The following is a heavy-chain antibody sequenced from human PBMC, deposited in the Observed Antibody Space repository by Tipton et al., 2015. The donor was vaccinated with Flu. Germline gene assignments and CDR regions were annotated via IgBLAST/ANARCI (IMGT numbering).Heavy chain of an antibody. CDR1: GFIFSTYG. V-gene: IGHV3-30*03. Sequence: QVQLVQSGGGVVQPGRSLRLSCAASGFIFSTYGMHWVRQAPGKGLEWVAVLSYDGYNKYYADSVRGRFTISRDNSKNTLYLEINSLRAEDTAMYYCARDVEWNIPTASDYWGQGTLVTVPS. CDR3: ARDVEWNIPTASDY. J-gene: IGHJ4*02. D-gene: IGHD1/OR15-1a*01. CDR2: LSYDGYNK.